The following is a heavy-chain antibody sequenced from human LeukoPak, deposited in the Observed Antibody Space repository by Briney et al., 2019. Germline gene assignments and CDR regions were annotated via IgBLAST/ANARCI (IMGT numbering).Heavy chain of an antibody. CDR3: ATLGVVVVTSHNWFDP. D-gene: IGHD3-22*01. CDR2: ISSSSSYI. Sequence: GGSLRLSCAASGFTFSSYSMNWVRQAPGKGLEWVSSISSSSSYIYYADSVKGRFTISRDNAKNSLYLQMNSLRAEDTAVYYCATLGVVVVTSHNWFDPWGQGTLVTVSS. V-gene: IGHV3-21*01. J-gene: IGHJ5*02. CDR1: GFTFSSYS.